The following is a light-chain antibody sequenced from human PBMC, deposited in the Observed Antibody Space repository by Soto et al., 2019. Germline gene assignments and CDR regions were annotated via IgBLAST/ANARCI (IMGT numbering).Light chain of an antibody. V-gene: IGLV2-14*01. Sequence: QSALTQPPSASGSPGQSVAISCTGTSSDVGAYNYVSWYQQHPGKAPKLIIYGVYHRPSGVSTRFSASKSAYTASLTISGLQAEDEADYYCSSFTTTYFYVFGPGTKLTVL. J-gene: IGLJ1*01. CDR1: SSDVGAYNY. CDR2: GVY. CDR3: SSFTTTYFYV.